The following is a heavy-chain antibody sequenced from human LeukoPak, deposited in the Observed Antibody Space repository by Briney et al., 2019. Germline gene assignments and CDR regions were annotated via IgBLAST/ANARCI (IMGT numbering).Heavy chain of an antibody. D-gene: IGHD7-27*01. CDR2: ISSSSSCI. J-gene: IGHJ5*02. CDR3: ARVHLGLFDP. V-gene: IGHV3-21*01. CDR1: GFTFSSYG. Sequence: PGGSLRLSCAASGFTFSSYGMNWVRQAPGKGLEWVSSISSSSSCIYYADSVKGRFTISRDNAKNSLYLQMNSLRAEDTAVYYCARVHLGLFDPWGQGTLVTVSS.